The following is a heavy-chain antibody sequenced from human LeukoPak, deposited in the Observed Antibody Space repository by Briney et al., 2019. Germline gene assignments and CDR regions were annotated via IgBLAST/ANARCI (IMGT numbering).Heavy chain of an antibody. CDR1: GYTFSRND. D-gene: IGHD1-14*01. V-gene: IGHV1-2*02. Sequence: ASVNASCHASGYTFSRNDISWVRQAPGPGLEWMVWINPNSGGTNYTQNFQGRVTMTMDTSISTAYMELSGLRSHDTAVYYCARVWLGVTITDGFDIWGQGAMVTVSS. J-gene: IGHJ3*02. CDR2: INPNSGGT. CDR3: ARVWLGVTITDGFDI.